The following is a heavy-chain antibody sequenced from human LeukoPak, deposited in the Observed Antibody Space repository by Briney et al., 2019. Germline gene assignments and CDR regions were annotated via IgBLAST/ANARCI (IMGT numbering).Heavy chain of an antibody. CDR2: ISAYNGNT. Sequence: ASVKVSCKASGYTFTSYGISWVRQAPRQGLEWMGWISAYNGNTNYAQKLQGRVTMTTDTSTSTAYMELRSLRSDDTAVYYCARTRYYYYYMDVWGKGTTVTVSS. CDR1: GYTFTSYG. CDR3: ARTRYYYYYMDV. J-gene: IGHJ6*03. V-gene: IGHV1-18*01.